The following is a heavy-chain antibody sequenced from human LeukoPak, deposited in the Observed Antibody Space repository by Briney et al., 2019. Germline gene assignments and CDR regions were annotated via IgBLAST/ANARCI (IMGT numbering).Heavy chain of an antibody. J-gene: IGHJ4*02. CDR2: ISYDGSNK. Sequence: PGRSLRLSCAASGFTFSSYAMHWVRQAPGKGLEWVAVISYDGSNKYYADSVKGRFTISRDNSKNTLFLQMNSLRAEDTAVYYCAKGGNLDYVWGRIPSYWGQGTLVTVSS. CDR3: AKGGNLDYVWGRIPSY. V-gene: IGHV3-30-3*01. CDR1: GFTFSSYA. D-gene: IGHD3-16*01.